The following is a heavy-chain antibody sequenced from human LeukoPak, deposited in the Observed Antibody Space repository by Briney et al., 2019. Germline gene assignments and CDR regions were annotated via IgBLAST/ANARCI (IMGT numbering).Heavy chain of an antibody. V-gene: IGHV3-21*01. CDR2: ISGNSYHI. CDR3: ASSTLGYLDY. CDR1: GFTFSTYS. D-gene: IGHD7-27*01. Sequence: PGGSLRLSCAASGFTFSTYSMFWVRQAPGKGLEWVSAISGNSYHIYYADSVKGRFTISRDNAKNSLYLQMNSLRGEDTAVYYCASSTLGYLDYWGHGTLVTVSS. J-gene: IGHJ4*01.